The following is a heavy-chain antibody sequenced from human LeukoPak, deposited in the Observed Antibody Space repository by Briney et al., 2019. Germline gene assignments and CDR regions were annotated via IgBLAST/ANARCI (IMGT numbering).Heavy chain of an antibody. D-gene: IGHD1-26*01. CDR1: GFTFSNAW. CDR2: IKSKTDGGTT. CDR3: TTDFLVGATQGDY. Sequence: GGSLRLSCAASGFTFSNAWMSWVRQAPGKGLEWVGRIKSKTDGGTTDYAAPVKGRFTISRDDSKNTLYLQMNSLKTEDTAVYYCTTDFLVGATQGDYWGQGTLVTVSS. V-gene: IGHV3-15*01. J-gene: IGHJ4*02.